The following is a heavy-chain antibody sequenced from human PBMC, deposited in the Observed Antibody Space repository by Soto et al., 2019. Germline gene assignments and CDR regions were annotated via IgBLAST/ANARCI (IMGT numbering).Heavy chain of an antibody. J-gene: IGHJ5*02. D-gene: IGHD6-13*01. CDR2: MNPLSGDT. Sequence: ASVEVSCKTSGYTFTGDDINWVRQASGQGLEWMGWMNPLSGDTGYAQKFQGRVSMTRNTAISTAYLELSGLRYEATAVYYCARCVAAAGTDWFDPWGQGTLVTVSS. CDR3: ARCVAAAGTDWFDP. CDR1: GYTFTGDD. V-gene: IGHV1-8*01.